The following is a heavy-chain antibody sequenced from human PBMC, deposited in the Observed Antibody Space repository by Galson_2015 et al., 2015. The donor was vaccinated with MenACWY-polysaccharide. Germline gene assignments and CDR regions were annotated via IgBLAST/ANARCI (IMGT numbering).Heavy chain of an antibody. CDR3: VRGGGAASLLFDP. CDR2: TYYRSNWSS. J-gene: IGHJ5*02. CDR1: GDSVSSNTAA. V-gene: IGHV6-1*01. D-gene: IGHD3-16*01. Sequence: CAISGDSVSSNTAAWNWIRQSPSRGLEWLGRTYYRSNWSSDYALSVRGRITINADTSKNQFSLQLNSVTPEDTAVYYCVRGGGAASLLFDPWGQGTLVTVSS.